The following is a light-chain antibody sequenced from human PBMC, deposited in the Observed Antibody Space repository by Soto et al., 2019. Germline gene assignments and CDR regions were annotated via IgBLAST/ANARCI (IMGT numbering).Light chain of an antibody. Sequence: ALTQPASVSGSPGHSITISCTGTSSDVGYYDYVSWYQQHPGKAPKLMIYAVSSRPSGVSNRFSGSKSGNTASLTISGLQAEDEADYYCSSYTSSSTLGVFGTGTKVTVL. CDR1: SSDVGYYDY. CDR3: SSYTSSSTLGV. V-gene: IGLV2-14*01. J-gene: IGLJ1*01. CDR2: AVS.